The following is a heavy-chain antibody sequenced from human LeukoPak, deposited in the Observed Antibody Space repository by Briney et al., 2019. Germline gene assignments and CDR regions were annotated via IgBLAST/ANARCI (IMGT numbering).Heavy chain of an antibody. CDR1: GFTFSSYS. D-gene: IGHD3-10*01. V-gene: IGHV3-48*01. CDR2: ISSSSSTM. CDR3: ARELWFGDSAFDI. J-gene: IGHJ3*02. Sequence: GGSLRLSCAASGFTFSSYSMNWVRQAPGKGLEWVSYISSSSSTMYYADSVKGRFTISRDNAKNSLYLQMNSLRAEDTAVYYCARELWFGDSAFDIWGQGTMVTVSS.